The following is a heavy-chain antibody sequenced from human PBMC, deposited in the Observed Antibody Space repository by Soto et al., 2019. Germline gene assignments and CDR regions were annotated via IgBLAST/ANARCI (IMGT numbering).Heavy chain of an antibody. J-gene: IGHJ4*02. V-gene: IGHV4-39*01. CDR1: GGSISSSSYY. CDR3: ARQDFDNHFHFDY. CDR2: IYYSGST. Sequence: SETLSLTCTVSGGSISSSSYYWGWIRQPPGKGLEWIGSIYYSGSTYYNPSLKSRVTISVDTSKDQFSLKLSSVTAADTAVYYCARQDFDNHFHFDYWGQGTLVTVSS. D-gene: IGHD3-9*01.